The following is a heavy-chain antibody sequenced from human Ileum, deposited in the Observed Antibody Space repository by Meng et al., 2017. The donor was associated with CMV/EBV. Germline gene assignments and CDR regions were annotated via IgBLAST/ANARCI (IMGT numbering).Heavy chain of an antibody. CDR2: IYYSGNT. CDR1: GDSISRDY. Sequence: SETWSLTGIVSGDSISRDYWSWIRQPPGKGLEWIGYIYYSGNTNYNPSLTSRATISVDTSKNQFSLKVNFVTAADTAVYYCARQFIVGATIWFDTWGQGILVTVSS. V-gene: IGHV4-59*01. D-gene: IGHD1-26*01. CDR3: ARQFIVGATIWFDT. J-gene: IGHJ5*02.